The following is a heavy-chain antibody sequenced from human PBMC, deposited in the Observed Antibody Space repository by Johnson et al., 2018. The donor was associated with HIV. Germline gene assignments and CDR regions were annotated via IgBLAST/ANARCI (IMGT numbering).Heavy chain of an antibody. CDR3: ARANRGRNDAFDI. V-gene: IGHV3-30*14. Sequence: QVQLVESGGGVVQPGRSLRLSCAASGFTFSSYAMHWVRQAPGKGLEWVAVISYDGSNKYYAEYVKGRFTISRANAKNSLYLQMNSLRAGETAVYYCARANRGRNDAFDIWGQGTMVTVSS. D-gene: IGHD2-15*01. CDR1: GFTFSSYA. J-gene: IGHJ3*02. CDR2: ISYDGSNK.